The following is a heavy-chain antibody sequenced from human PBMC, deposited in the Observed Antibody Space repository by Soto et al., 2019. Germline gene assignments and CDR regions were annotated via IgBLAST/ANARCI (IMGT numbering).Heavy chain of an antibody. CDR2: IWYDGSNK. V-gene: IGHV3-33*01. J-gene: IGHJ5*02. CDR3: ARSLKMASYYDFWIGYPGA. D-gene: IGHD3-3*01. Sequence: QVQLVESGGGVVQPGRSLRLSCEASGFTFSSYGMHWVRQAPGKGLEWVAVIWYDGSNKYYADSVKGRFTISRDNSKNTLYLQMNSLRAEDTAVYYCARSLKMASYYDFWIGYPGAWGQGTLVTVSS. CDR1: GFTFSSYG.